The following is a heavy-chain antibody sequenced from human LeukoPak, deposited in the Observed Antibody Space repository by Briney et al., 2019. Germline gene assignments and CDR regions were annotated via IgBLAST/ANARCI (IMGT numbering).Heavy chain of an antibody. CDR2: ISPDGSDT. J-gene: IGHJ6*02. CDR3: TRVQAGRSGHMDV. Sequence: PGGSLRLYCAASGFSLSGYWMHWVRQAPGKGLVWVSRISPDGSDTTYADSVKGRFTISRDNSKNTLYLQMNSLRDEDAAVYQCTRVQAGRSGHMDVWGRGTTVTVSS. CDR1: GFSLSGYW. V-gene: IGHV3-74*01. D-gene: IGHD2-8*02.